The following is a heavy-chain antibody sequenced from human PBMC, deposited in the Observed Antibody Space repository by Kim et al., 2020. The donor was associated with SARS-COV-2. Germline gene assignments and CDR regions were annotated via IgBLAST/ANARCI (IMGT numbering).Heavy chain of an antibody. D-gene: IGHD3-16*02. CDR2: INPSGGST. V-gene: IGHV1-46*01. Sequence: SVKVSCKASGYTFTSYYMHWVRQAPGQGLEWMGIINPSGGSTSYAQKFQGRVTMTRDTSTSTVYMELSSLRSEDTAVYYCARSSSIYDYVWGSYRPAGAIDYWGQGTLVTVSS. J-gene: IGHJ4*02. CDR1: GYTFTSYY. CDR3: ARSSSIYDYVWGSYRPAGAIDY.